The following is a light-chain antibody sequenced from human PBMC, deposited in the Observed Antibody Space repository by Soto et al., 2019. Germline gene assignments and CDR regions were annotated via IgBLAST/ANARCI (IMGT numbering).Light chain of an antibody. CDR2: STD. CDR1: YSNLGSNT. CDR3: AAWDDNLNGLV. J-gene: IGLJ7*01. V-gene: IGLV1-44*01. Sequence: QSVLTQPPSASGTPGQRVTISCSGSYSNLGSNTVNWYQHLPGTAPKLLIYSTDQRPSGVPDRFSGSKSGTSASLAISGLQSDDEADYYCAAWDDNLNGLVFGGGTKMTVL.